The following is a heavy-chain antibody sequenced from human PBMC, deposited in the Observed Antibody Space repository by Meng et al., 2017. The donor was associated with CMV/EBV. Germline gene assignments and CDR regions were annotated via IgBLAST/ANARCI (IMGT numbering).Heavy chain of an antibody. V-gene: IGHV3-21*01. D-gene: IGHD3-3*01. CDR3: ARGKHDSNYDFWSGYFYGMDV. J-gene: IGHJ6*02. CDR1: RFTFSSYS. Sequence: GESLKISCAASRFTFSSYSMNWVRQAPGKGLEWVSSISSSSSYIYYADSVKGRFTISRDNAKNSLYLQMNSLRAEDTAVYYCARGKHDSNYDFWSGYFYGMDVWGQGTTVTVSS. CDR2: ISSSSSYI.